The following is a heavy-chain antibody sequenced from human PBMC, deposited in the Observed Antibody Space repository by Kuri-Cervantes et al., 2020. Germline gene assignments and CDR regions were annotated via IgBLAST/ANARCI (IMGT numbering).Heavy chain of an antibody. J-gene: IGHJ4*02. Sequence: GGSLRLSCVVSGFTMSNYAMHWVRQAPGKGLEWVAVISYDGTETYYADSVQGRFTISRDNAKNSLYLHMDSLRDEDTAVYYCASGSGSYYYFDFWGQGTLVTVSS. CDR2: ISYDGTET. V-gene: IGHV3-30*03. CDR1: GFTMSNYA. D-gene: IGHD1-26*01. CDR3: ASGSGSYYYFDF.